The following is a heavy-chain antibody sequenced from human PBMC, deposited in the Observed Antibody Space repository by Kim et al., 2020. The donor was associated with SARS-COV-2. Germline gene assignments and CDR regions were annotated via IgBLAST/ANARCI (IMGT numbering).Heavy chain of an antibody. V-gene: IGHV3-23*03. CDR2: IYSGGSST. D-gene: IGHD4-17*01. CDR1: GFTFSSYA. Sequence: GGSLRLSCAASGFTFSSYAMSWVRQAPGKGLEWVSVIYSGGSSTYYADSVKGRFTISRDNSKNTLYLQMNSLRAEDTAVYYCAKGKGDYGDYLFDYWGQGTLVTVSS. J-gene: IGHJ4*02. CDR3: AKGKGDYGDYLFDY.